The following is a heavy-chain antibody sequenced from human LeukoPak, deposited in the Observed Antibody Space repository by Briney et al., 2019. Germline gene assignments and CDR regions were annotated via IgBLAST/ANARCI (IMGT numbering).Heavy chain of an antibody. CDR1: GYIFATYW. J-gene: IGHJ4*02. D-gene: IGHD3-9*01. CDR2: IYPGDSDT. Sequence: GESLKISCKGSGYIFATYWIGWVRQMPGKGLELMGIIYPGDSDTRYSPSFQGQVTISADQSISTAYLQWSSLKASDTAIYYCARTANLRSAGYVDWGQGTLVTVSS. V-gene: IGHV5-51*01. CDR3: ARTANLRSAGYVD.